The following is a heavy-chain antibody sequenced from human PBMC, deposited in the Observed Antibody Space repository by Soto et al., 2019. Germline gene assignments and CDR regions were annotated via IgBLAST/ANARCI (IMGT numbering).Heavy chain of an antibody. CDR3: ARDLIAVAFGNDY. CDR2: ISAYNGST. J-gene: IGHJ4*02. V-gene: IGHV1-18*01. Sequence: ASVKVSCKASGYTFTSYGISWVRQAPGQGLEWMGLISAYNGSTSYAQKFQGRVTMTTDTSTSTVYMELSSLRSEDTAVYYCARDLIAVAFGNDYWGQGTLVTVSS. D-gene: IGHD6-19*01. CDR1: GYTFTSYG.